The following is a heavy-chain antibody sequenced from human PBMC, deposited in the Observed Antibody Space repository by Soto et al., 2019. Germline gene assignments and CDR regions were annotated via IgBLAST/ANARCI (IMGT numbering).Heavy chain of an antibody. CDR1: GFTFSDYL. D-gene: IGHD3-10*01. CDR3: ALTHYYGSGSYYIFGN. J-gene: IGHJ4*02. Sequence: PGGSLRLSCAASGFTFSDYLMTWVRQSPGKGLEWVSSISSGSKYIYYADSVKGRFTISRNNAENSLSLQMNSLRAEDTAVYYCALTHYYGSGSYYIFGNRGQGTLVTVSS. V-gene: IGHV3-21*01. CDR2: ISSGSKYI.